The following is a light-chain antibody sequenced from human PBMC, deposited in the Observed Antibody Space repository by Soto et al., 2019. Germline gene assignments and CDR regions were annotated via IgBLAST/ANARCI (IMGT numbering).Light chain of an antibody. Sequence: QSALTQPASVSGSPGQSITISCTGTGSDVGSYKYVSWYQQHPGKAPNLIIFEVSNRPSGVSDRFSGSKSGNTASLTISGLQAEDEADYYCSSYAGSNNLVFGGGTKLTVL. V-gene: IGLV2-14*01. J-gene: IGLJ2*01. CDR2: EVS. CDR3: SSYAGSNNLV. CDR1: GSDVGSYKY.